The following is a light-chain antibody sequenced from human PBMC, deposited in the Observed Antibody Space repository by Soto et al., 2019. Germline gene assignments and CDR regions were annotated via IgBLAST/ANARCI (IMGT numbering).Light chain of an antibody. CDR2: GAS. CDR1: RDISNY. V-gene: IGKV1-27*01. J-gene: IGKJ4*01. CDR3: PKYDTAPLT. Sequence: DIQVAQSPSSLSASLGDRVSITCRASRDISNYLAWYQQKPGKVPRLLISGASSLHSGVPSRFSGSRSGTDFTLTISSLQPEEIATYFCPKYDTAPLTFGGGTKVEIK.